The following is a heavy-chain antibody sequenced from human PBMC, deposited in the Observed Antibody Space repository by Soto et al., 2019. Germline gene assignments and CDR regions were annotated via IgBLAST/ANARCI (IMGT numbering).Heavy chain of an antibody. D-gene: IGHD3-3*01. J-gene: IGHJ6*02. CDR1: GFTFSSYG. Sequence: PGGSLRLSCAASGFTFSSYGMHWVRQAPGKGLEWVAVISYYCSNNYYAVSVKGLFIISRDNSKNTLYLQMNSLRAEDTAVYYCAKDEYVGMYGVVIYNELNKSTPMDVWGQGTTVTVSS. CDR2: ISYYCSNN. V-gene: IGHV3-30*18. CDR3: AKDEYVGMYGVVIYNELNKSTPMDV.